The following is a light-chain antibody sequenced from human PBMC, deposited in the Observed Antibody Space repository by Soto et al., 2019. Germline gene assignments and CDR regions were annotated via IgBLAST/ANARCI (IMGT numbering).Light chain of an antibody. J-gene: IGKJ4*01. Sequence: PGERATLSCRASQSVSSNYLAWYQQKSGQAPRLLTYDASSRATGIPDRFSGSGSGTDFTLTISRLESEDFAVYYCQQYGSSPLTFGGGTKVEIK. CDR1: QSVSSNY. CDR3: QQYGSSPLT. CDR2: DAS. V-gene: IGKV3-20*01.